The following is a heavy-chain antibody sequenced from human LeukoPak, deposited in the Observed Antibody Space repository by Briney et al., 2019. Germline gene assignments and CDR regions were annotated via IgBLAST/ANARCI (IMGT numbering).Heavy chain of an antibody. CDR2: IYHSGST. CDR3: AGSIAARPQWFDP. V-gene: IGHV4-38-2*02. CDR1: GYSISSGYY. J-gene: IGHJ5*02. D-gene: IGHD6-6*01. Sequence: SETLSLTCTVSGYSISSGYYWGWIRQPPGKGLEWIGSIYHSGSTYYNPSLKSRVTISVDTSKNQFSLKLSSVTAADTAVYYCAGSIAARPQWFDPWGQGTLVTVSS.